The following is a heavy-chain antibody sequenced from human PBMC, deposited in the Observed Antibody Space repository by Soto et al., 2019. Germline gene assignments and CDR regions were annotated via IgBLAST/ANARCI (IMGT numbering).Heavy chain of an antibody. CDR1: GGSISGSY. J-gene: IGHJ4*02. V-gene: IGHV4-59*01. CDR2: VYYTGST. Sequence: SETLSLTCSVSGGSISGSYWSWIRQSPGKGLEWLGYVYYTGSTNYSPSLRSRVSISVDTSKNEFSLRLSSVTAADTAVYFCARSVAVPGAHIDYWGQGTQATVPQ. D-gene: IGHD6-19*01. CDR3: ARSVAVPGAHIDY.